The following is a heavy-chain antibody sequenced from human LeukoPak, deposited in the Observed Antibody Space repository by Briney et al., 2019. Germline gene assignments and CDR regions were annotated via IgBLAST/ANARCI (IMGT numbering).Heavy chain of an antibody. CDR3: ARFRIAAAGDFDY. D-gene: IGHD6-13*01. Sequence: SQTLSLTCTVSGGSISSGDYYWSWIRQPPGKGLEWIGYIYYSGSTYYNPSLKSRVTISVDTSKNQFSLKLSSVTAADTAVYYCARFRIAAAGDFDYWGLGTLVTVSS. CDR1: GGSISSGDYY. V-gene: IGHV4-30-4*01. J-gene: IGHJ4*02. CDR2: IYYSGST.